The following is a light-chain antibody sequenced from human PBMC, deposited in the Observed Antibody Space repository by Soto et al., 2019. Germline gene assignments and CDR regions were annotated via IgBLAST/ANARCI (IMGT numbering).Light chain of an antibody. Sequence: EIVLTQSPATLSVSPGERATLSCRASQSISSSLAWYQQQPGQAPRLLIYHASTRAAGIPARFSGSGPGTECTLTISSGQSEDFAVYYCQQYYNWPPGTFGQGTKVEIK. CDR1: QSISSS. V-gene: IGKV3-15*01. CDR2: HAS. CDR3: QQYYNWPPGT. J-gene: IGKJ1*01.